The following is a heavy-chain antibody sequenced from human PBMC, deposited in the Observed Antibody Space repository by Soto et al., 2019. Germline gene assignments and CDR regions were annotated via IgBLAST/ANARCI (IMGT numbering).Heavy chain of an antibody. D-gene: IGHD3-3*01. V-gene: IGHV2-26*01. CDR1: GFSLSNARMG. CDR2: IFSNDEK. CDR3: ARIRITIFGVVIIGGFDP. Sequence: QVTLKESGPVLVKPTETLTLTCTVSGFSLSNARMGVSWIRQPPGKALEWLAHIFSNDEKSYSTSLKSRLTISKDTSKSQVVLTMTNMDPVDTATYYCARIRITIFGVVIIGGFDPWGQGTLVTVSS. J-gene: IGHJ5*02.